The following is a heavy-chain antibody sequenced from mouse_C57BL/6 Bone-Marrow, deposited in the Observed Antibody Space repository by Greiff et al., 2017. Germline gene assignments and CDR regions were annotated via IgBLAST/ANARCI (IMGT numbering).Heavy chain of an antibody. V-gene: IGHV1-54*01. CDR1: GYAFTNYF. J-gene: IGHJ1*03. D-gene: IGHD1-1*01. CDR2: LNPGSGGT. CDR3: GGITTVPYWYFDV. Sequence: QVQLQQSGAELVRPGTSVKVSCKASGYAFTNYFIEWVKQRPGQGLEWIGVLNPGSGGTNYNEKFKGKATLSADKSSSTAYMQLSRLTSEASAVDFCGGITTVPYWYFDVWGTGTTVTVSS.